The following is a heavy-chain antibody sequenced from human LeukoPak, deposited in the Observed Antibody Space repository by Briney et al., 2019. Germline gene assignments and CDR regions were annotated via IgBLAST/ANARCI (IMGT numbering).Heavy chain of an antibody. J-gene: IGHJ1*01. D-gene: IGHD1-7*01. CDR1: GFTFSNYA. CDR2: IYGNSKKT. V-gene: IGHV3-23*01. Sequence: GGPRRLYCGAAGFTFSNYAMTWVRQAPGKGPQWVSSIYGNSKKTFYADSVKGRFTISRDNAKNTLYLQMNSLSVEDTAVYYCVQSELRPFKAFDWGQGTQVTVPS. CDR3: VQSELRPFKAFD.